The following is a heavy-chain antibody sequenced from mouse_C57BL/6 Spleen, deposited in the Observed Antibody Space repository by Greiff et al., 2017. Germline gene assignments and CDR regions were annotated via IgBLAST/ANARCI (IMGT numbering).Heavy chain of an antibody. J-gene: IGHJ4*01. CDR3: TTRAMDY. CDR1: GYTFTDYE. Sequence: QVQLKESGAELVRPGASVTLSCKASGYTFTDYEMHWVKQTPVHGLEWIGAIDPETGGTAYNQKFKGKAILTADKSSSTAYMELRSLTSEDSAVYYCTTRAMDYWGQGTSVTVSS. CDR2: IDPETGGT. V-gene: IGHV1-15*01.